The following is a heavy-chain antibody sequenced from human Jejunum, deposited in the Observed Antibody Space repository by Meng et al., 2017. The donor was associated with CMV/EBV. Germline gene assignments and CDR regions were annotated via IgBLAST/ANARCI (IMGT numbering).Heavy chain of an antibody. CDR1: GFSFSSYE. J-gene: IGHJ5*02. CDR3: ANDLYGGST. V-gene: IGHV3-48*03. D-gene: IGHD3-16*01. Sequence: LSCASSGFSFSSYEFNWVRQAPGKGLEWVSHIATSDNTNYADSVQGRFTISRDNSKNSLYLQMNSLTTEDTALYYCANDLYGGSTWGQGTLVTVSS. CDR2: IATSDNT.